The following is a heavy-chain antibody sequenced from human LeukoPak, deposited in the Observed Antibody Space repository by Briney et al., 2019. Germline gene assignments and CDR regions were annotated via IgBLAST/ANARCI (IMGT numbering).Heavy chain of an antibody. J-gene: IGHJ4*02. CDR3: ARAVDDYVWGSYRPPGH. D-gene: IGHD3-16*02. CDR2: ISYDGSIK. Sequence: PGGSLRLSCAASGFTFSTYAMHWVRQAPGRGLEWVTVISYDGSIKYYADSVKGRFTISRDNSKNSLYLQMNSLRAEDTAVYYCARAVDDYVWGSYRPPGHWGQGTLVTVSS. V-gene: IGHV3-30*03. CDR1: GFTFSTYA.